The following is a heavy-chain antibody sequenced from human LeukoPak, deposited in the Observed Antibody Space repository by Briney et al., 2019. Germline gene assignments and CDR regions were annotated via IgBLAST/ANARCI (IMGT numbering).Heavy chain of an antibody. V-gene: IGHV1-2*02. CDR2: INPNSGGT. D-gene: IGHD3-10*01. J-gene: IGHJ6*03. CDR1: GHTFTGYY. CDR3: ARWGTMGPAYYYYMDV. Sequence: GASVKVSCKASGHTFTGYYMHWVRQAPGQGLEWMGWINPNSGGTNYAQKFQGRVTMTRDTSISTAYMELSRLRSDDTAVYYCARWGTMGPAYYYYMDVWGKGTTVTVSS.